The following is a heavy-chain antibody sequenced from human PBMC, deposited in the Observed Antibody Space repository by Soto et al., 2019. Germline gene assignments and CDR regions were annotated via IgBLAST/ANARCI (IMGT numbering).Heavy chain of an antibody. CDR1: GYTFTSYV. Sequence: GASVKVSCKASGYTFTSYVISWVRHAPGQGLEWMGWISAHNRNTNYAQELQGRVTMTTDTSTSTAYMELRSLRSDDTAVYYCARVAPPGDYWGQGTLVTVSS. J-gene: IGHJ4*02. CDR3: ARVAPPGDY. V-gene: IGHV1-18*01. CDR2: ISAHNRNT.